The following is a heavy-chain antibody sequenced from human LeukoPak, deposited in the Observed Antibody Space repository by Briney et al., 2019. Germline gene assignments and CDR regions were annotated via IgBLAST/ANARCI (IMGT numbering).Heavy chain of an antibody. Sequence: PSETLSLTRTVPGGSISSSSYYWGWIRQPPGKGPEWIGSIYYRGSTYYNPSLKSRVTISVDTSKNQFSLKLSSVTAADTAVYYCARHIWVAPDAFDIWGQGTMVTVSS. CDR2: IYYRGST. CDR1: GGSISSSSYY. CDR3: ARHIWVAPDAFDI. D-gene: IGHD2-15*01. V-gene: IGHV4-39*01. J-gene: IGHJ3*02.